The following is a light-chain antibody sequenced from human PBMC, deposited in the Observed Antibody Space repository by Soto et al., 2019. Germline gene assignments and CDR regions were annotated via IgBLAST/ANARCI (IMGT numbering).Light chain of an antibody. CDR1: SSNTGADYD. J-gene: IGLJ2*01. Sequence: QSVLTQPPSVSGAPGQRVTISCTGSSSNTGADYDVHWYQHLPGSAPKLLTYDNNIRPSGVPDRFSGSKSGTSASLAITGLQAEDEGDYYCQSYDSSLSNLVVFGGGTKLTVL. V-gene: IGLV1-40*01. CDR2: DNN. CDR3: QSYDSSLSNLVV.